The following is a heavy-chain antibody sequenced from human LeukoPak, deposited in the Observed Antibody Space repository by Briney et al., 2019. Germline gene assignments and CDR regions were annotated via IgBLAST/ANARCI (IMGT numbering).Heavy chain of an antibody. Sequence: GESLKISCKGGGYSFTNYWIVWVRQMPGKGLEWMGVIYYDDSETQYSPSFQGQVTMSVDKSISTAYLQWSSLKASDTAMYYCARRSGNWLDPQGDDYWGQGTLVTVSS. CDR1: GYSFTNYW. CDR3: ARRSGNWLDPQGDDY. V-gene: IGHV5-51*01. D-gene: IGHD3-9*01. J-gene: IGHJ4*02. CDR2: IYYDDSET.